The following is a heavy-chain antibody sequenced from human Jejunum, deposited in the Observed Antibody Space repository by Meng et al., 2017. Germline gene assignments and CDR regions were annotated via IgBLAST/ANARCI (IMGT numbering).Heavy chain of an antibody. CDR2: IYYSGST. D-gene: IGHD3-22*01. J-gene: IGHJ2*01. CDR1: GGSISTTAYY. Sequence: SETLSLTCTVSGGSISTTAYYWGWVRQPPGKGLEWIGSIYYSGSTYHNPSLASRVTTSVDTSKNQFSLRLTSVTAANTAVYYCARDSKTFYYDSSGTWYFDLWGPGSLVTVSS. CDR3: ARDSKTFYYDSSGTWYFDL. V-gene: IGHV4-39*07.